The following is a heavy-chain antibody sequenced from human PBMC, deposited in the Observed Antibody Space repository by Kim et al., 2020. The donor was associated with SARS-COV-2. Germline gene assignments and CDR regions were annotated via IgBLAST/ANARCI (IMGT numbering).Heavy chain of an antibody. J-gene: IGHJ4*02. D-gene: IGHD1-7*01. V-gene: IGHV3-15*01. CDR3: VAGTGTSDFDY. CDR2: ITNKPDGGTT. Sequence: GGSLRLSCAASGFTFRNAWMTWVRQAPGKGLEWVGRITNKPDGGTTDYAAPVKGRFTISRDDSKTTVYLQMNSLETEDTAIYHCVAGTGTSDFDYWGQGTLVTVSS. CDR1: GFTFRNAW.